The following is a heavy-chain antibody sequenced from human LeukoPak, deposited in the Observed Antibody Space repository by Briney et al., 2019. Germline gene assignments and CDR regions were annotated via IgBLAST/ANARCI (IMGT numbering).Heavy chain of an antibody. V-gene: IGHV3-30*18. D-gene: IGHD6-19*01. CDR2: ISYDGSNK. CDR1: GFTFSSYG. Sequence: PGRSLRLSCAASGFTFSSYGMHWVRQAPGKGLEWVAVISYDGSNKYYADSVKGRFTISRDNSKNTLYLQMNSLRAEDTAVYYCAKDGSHSSGWYGAKFSPQDYFDYWGQGTLVTVSS. CDR3: AKDGSHSSGWYGAKFSPQDYFDY. J-gene: IGHJ4*02.